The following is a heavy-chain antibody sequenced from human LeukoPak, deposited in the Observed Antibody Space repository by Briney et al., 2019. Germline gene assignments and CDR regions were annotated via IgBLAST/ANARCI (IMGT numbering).Heavy chain of an antibody. V-gene: IGHV4-38-2*01. J-gene: IGHJ4*02. CDR3: ARHAADLKSYSNGLDY. D-gene: IGHD4-11*01. Sequence: PSETLSLTCAVSGYSISSGYYWGWIRQPPGKGLEWIGSIYHSGSTCYNPSLKSRVTISVDTSKNQFSLKLSSVTAADTAVYYCARHAADLKSYSNGLDYWGQGTLVTVSS. CDR1: GYSISSGYY. CDR2: IYHSGST.